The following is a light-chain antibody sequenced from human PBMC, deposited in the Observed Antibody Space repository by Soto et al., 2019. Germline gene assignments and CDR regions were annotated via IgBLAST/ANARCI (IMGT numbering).Light chain of an antibody. V-gene: IGLV2-14*01. CDR2: EVI. CDR1: SSDVGGYNY. J-gene: IGLJ3*02. Sequence: QSVLTQPASVSGSPGQSITISCAGTSSDVGGYNYVSWYQQHPDKAPKLMIYEVINRPSGVSNRFSGSKSGNTASLTISGLPAEDEADYYCTSYTNSGTWVFGGGTKLTVL. CDR3: TSYTNSGTWV.